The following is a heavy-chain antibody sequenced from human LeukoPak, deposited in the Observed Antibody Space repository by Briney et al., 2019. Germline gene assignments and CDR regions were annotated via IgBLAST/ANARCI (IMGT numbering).Heavy chain of an antibody. CDR1: GGSISSGGYS. J-gene: IGHJ4*02. V-gene: IGHV4-30-2*01. CDR2: IYHSRST. D-gene: IGHD6-19*01. Sequence: SETLSLTCTVSGGSISSGGYSWSWIRQPPGKGLEWIGYIYHSRSTYYNPSLKSRVTISVGRSKNQFSLKLSSVTAADTAVYYCARGRGRIAVAGKEFDYWGQGTLVTVSS. CDR3: ARGRGRIAVAGKEFDY.